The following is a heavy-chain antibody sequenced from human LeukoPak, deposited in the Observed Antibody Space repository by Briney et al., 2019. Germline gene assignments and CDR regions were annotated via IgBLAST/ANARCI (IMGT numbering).Heavy chain of an antibody. J-gene: IGHJ4*02. Sequence: GGSLRLSCAASGFTFSSYAMSWVRQAPGKGLEWVSLIYSGGSTYYADSVKGRFIISRDNSKNTLYLQMNSLRAEDTAVYYCARVGQWLSYYFDYWGQGTLVTVSS. D-gene: IGHD6-19*01. CDR1: GFTFSSYA. CDR3: ARVGQWLSYYFDY. CDR2: IYSGGST. V-gene: IGHV3-66*01.